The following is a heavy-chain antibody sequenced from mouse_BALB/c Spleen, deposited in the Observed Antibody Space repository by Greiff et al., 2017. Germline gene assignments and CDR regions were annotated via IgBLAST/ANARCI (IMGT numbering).Heavy chain of an antibody. J-gene: IGHJ3*01. CDR1: GISITTGNYR. CDR2: IYYSGTI. V-gene: IGHV3-5*02. D-gene: IGHD2-4*01. Sequence: QLQQSGPGLVKPSQTVSLTCTVTGISITTGNYRWSWIRQFPGNKLEWIGYIYYSGTITYNPSLTSRTTITRDTSKNQFFLEMNSLTAEDTATYYCARENYDYVAYWGQGTLVTVSA. CDR3: ARENYDYVAY.